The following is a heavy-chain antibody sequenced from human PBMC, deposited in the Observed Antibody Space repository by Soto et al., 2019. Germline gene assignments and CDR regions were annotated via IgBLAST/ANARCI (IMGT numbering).Heavy chain of an antibody. D-gene: IGHD6-13*01. CDR1: GGTLSRHA. Sequence: SLNVACKTSGGTLSRHAINWVRQAPGQGLEWMGGIIPMFGTTNYAQKFKGRVTISADESTSTAYMELSSLRSEDAAVYYCARAAIHGSSWYFWFDPWGQGTLVTVSS. CDR2: IIPMFGTT. V-gene: IGHV1-69*01. CDR3: ARAAIHGSSWYFWFDP. J-gene: IGHJ5*02.